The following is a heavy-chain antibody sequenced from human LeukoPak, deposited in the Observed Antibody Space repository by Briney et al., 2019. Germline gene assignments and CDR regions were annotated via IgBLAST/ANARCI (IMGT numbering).Heavy chain of an antibody. CDR1: GLTVSSNY. Sequence: PGGSLRPSCAASGLTVSSNYMSWVRQAPGKGLERVSVIFSGGTTYYADSVKGRFTISRDNSKNTLYLHMNSLRAEDTAVYYCAKYKYDTDGYYHDAFDIWGQGTMVTVSS. D-gene: IGHD3-22*01. CDR3: AKYKYDTDGYYHDAFDI. CDR2: IFSGGTT. V-gene: IGHV3-66*01. J-gene: IGHJ3*02.